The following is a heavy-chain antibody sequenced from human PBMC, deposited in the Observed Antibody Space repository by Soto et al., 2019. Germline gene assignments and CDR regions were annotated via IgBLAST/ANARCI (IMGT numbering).Heavy chain of an antibody. CDR3: ARAPYWRGGDLYLDN. CDR1: GFTFSDYF. Sequence: GGSLRLSCAASGFTFSDYFMSWIRQAPGKGLEWVSSISSSDSTIYYADSVKGRFTISRDNAKNSLYLQMNSLRAEDTAVYYCARAPYWRGGDLYLDNWGQGTLVTVSS. J-gene: IGHJ4*02. D-gene: IGHD2-21*02. V-gene: IGHV3-11*01. CDR2: ISSSDSTI.